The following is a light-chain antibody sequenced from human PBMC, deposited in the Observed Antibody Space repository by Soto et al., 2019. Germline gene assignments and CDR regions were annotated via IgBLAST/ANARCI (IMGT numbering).Light chain of an antibody. CDR3: GSYARSSFV. Sequence: QSALTQPPSASGSPGQSVAISCTGTSGDVGGYNFVSWFQQHPGKAPKLMIYEVSKRPSGVPDRFSGSKSGNTASLTVSGLQAEDEADYYCGSYARSSFVFGTGTKVTVL. V-gene: IGLV2-8*01. CDR2: EVS. CDR1: SGDVGGYNF. J-gene: IGLJ1*01.